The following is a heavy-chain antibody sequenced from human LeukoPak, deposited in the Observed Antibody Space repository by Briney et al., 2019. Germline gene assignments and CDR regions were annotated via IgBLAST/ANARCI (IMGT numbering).Heavy chain of an antibody. CDR3: ARGITVTTTSDHLDF. Sequence: SETLSLTCTVSGDSISGYYWNWIRQPPGKGLEWIGHVFYTGTTKYHPSLRSRTAISVDTSSNQFSLKLRSVTTADTAVYYCARGITVTTTSDHLDFWGQGILVTVPS. D-gene: IGHD4-17*01. J-gene: IGHJ4*02. CDR1: GDSISGYY. V-gene: IGHV4-59*01. CDR2: VFYTGTT.